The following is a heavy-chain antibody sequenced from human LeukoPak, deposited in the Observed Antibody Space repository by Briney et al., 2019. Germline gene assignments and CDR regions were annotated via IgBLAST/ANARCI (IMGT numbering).Heavy chain of an antibody. Sequence: GGSLRLSCAASGFTFSSYAMSWVRQAPGKGLEWVSAISGSGGSTYYADSVKGRFTISRDNSKNTLYLQMNSLRAEDTAVYYCAKASGYSYGYWYYGMDVWGQGTAVTVPS. V-gene: IGHV3-23*01. CDR2: ISGSGGST. CDR1: GFTFSSYA. J-gene: IGHJ6*02. D-gene: IGHD5-18*01. CDR3: AKASGYSYGYWYYGMDV.